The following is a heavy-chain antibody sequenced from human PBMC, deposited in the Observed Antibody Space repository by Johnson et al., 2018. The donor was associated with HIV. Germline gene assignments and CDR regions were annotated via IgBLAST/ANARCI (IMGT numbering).Heavy chain of an antibody. CDR3: ARRDPWVENGAFDI. CDR1: GFTFSIYG. D-gene: IGHD5-24*01. CDR2: ISYDGSNK. V-gene: IGHV3-30*03. Sequence: QVQLVESGGGVVQPGRSLRLSCAASGFTFSIYGMHWVRQAPGKGLEWVAFISYDGSNKYYADSVKGRFTISRDNSKNTLYLQMNSLGAGDTAVYFCARRDPWVENGAFDIWGQGTMVTVSS. J-gene: IGHJ3*02.